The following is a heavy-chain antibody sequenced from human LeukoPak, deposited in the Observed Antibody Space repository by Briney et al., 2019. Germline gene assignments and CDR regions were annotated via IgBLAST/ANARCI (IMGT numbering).Heavy chain of an antibody. Sequence: SETLSLTCTPSGVSISRFYWSWVRQPPGKGLEWIANIYNGVPTFFNPSLKSRAPISVDTSKGQFSLQLASVTAADTAVYYCVQTTGWPGFDYWGQGILVTVSS. CDR2: IYNGVPT. CDR3: VQTTGWPGFDY. D-gene: IGHD6-19*01. CDR1: GVSISRFY. V-gene: IGHV4-4*09. J-gene: IGHJ4*02.